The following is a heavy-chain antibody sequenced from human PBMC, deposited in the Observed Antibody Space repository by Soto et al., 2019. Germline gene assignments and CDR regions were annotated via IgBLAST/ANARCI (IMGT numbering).Heavy chain of an antibody. J-gene: IGHJ4*02. CDR1: GYTFPYYA. CDR3: ARDSIEAPGNYFDY. Sequence: GASVKVSCKTSGYTFPYYAIHWVRQAPGQRPEWMGYIYGGNAYTTYSQKFQGRVTITRDTSATTAYMELSSLTSEDTAVYYCARDSIEAPGNYFDYWGLGTLVTVSS. D-gene: IGHD6-13*01. CDR2: IYGGNAYT. V-gene: IGHV1-3*01.